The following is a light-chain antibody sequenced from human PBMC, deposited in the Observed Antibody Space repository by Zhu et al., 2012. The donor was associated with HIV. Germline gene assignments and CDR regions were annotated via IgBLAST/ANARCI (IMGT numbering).Light chain of an antibody. CDR1: QGVSTY. CDR3: QQYYSYPRT. CDR2: AAS. Sequence: AIRMTQSPSSFSASTGDRVTITCRASQGVSTYLAWYQQKPGKAPELLIYAASSLQSGSHQGSAAVDLGQISLSPSAACSLKILLTYYCQQYYSYPRTFGQGTKVEIK. J-gene: IGKJ1*01. V-gene: IGKV1-8*01.